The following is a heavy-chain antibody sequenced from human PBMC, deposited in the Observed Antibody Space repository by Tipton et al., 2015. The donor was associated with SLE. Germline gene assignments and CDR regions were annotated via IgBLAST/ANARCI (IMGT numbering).Heavy chain of an antibody. D-gene: IGHD3-10*01. CDR2: IYYSGST. CDR3: ARGLRGWSYYYYYMDV. Sequence: TLSLTCTVSGGSISSYYWSWIRQPPGKGLEWIGYIYYSGSTNYNPSLKSRVTISVDTSKNQFSLKLSPVTAADTAVYYCARGLRGWSYYYYYMDVWGKGTTVTVSS. CDR1: GGSISSYY. J-gene: IGHJ6*03. V-gene: IGHV4-59*01.